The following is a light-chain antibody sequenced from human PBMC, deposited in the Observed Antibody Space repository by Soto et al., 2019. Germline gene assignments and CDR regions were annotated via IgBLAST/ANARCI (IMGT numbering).Light chain of an antibody. CDR1: QDIRGA. CDR2: DVS. J-gene: IGKJ5*01. CDR3: QQFNSYPIT. V-gene: IGKV1-13*02. Sequence: AIQLTQSPSSLSASVGDIVTITCRASQDIRGALAWYQQEPGKAPKNLIYDVSTLESVVPSRFSGSSSGTDFTLTISSLQPVDFATYYCQQFNSYPITFGQGTRLEIK.